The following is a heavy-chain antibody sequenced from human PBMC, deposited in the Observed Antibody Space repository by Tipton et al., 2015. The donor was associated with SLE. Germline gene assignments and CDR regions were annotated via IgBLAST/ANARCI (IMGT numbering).Heavy chain of an antibody. Sequence: TLSLTCTVSGGSISSDSYYWGWIRQPPGKGLEWIGSIYYSGTTYYNPSLQSRVTISVDRSNYHFSLRLASVTAADTAVYYCVRGSASGYFGMDVWDQGTTVTVSS. V-gene: IGHV4-39*02. CDR2: IYYSGTT. J-gene: IGHJ6*02. CDR3: VRGSASGYFGMDV. CDR1: GGSISSDSYY.